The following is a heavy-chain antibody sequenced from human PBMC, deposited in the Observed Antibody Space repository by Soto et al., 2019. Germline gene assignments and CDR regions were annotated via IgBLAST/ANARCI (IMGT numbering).Heavy chain of an antibody. CDR2: INHSGST. CDR3: ARGGRDFWSGSPWRHGMDV. D-gene: IGHD3-3*01. V-gene: IGHV4-34*01. Sequence: QVQLQQWGAGLLKPSETLSLTCAVYGGSFSGYYWSWIRQPPGKGLEWIGEINHSGSTNYNPSLQSRVTISVDTSKNQFSLKLSSVTSADTAVYYCARGGRDFWSGSPWRHGMDVWGQGTTVTVSS. CDR1: GGSFSGYY. J-gene: IGHJ6*02.